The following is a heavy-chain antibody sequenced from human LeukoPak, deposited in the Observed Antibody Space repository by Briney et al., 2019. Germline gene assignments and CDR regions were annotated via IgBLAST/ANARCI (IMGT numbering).Heavy chain of an antibody. J-gene: IGHJ5*02. D-gene: IGHD4-17*01. CDR1: GYILTNNW. CDR2: IYPGDSDT. V-gene: IGHV5-51*01. CDR3: ARQVTTSWFDP. Sequence: ESLKISCKISGYILTNNWIGWVRQMPGKGLEWMGIIYPGDSDTRYSPSFQGQVTISADKSISTAYLQWSSLKASDTAMYYCARQVTTSWFDPWGQGTLVTVSS.